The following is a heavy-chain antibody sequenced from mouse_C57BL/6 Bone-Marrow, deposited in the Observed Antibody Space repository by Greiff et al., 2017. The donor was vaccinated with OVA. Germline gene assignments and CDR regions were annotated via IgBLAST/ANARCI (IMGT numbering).Heavy chain of an antibody. J-gene: IGHJ2*01. V-gene: IGHV1-69*01. Sequence: QVQLQQSGAELVMPGASVKLSCKASGYTFTSYWMHWVKQRPGQGLEWIGEIDPSDSYTNYNQKFKGKSTLTVDKSSSTAYMQLSSLTSEDSAVYYCARSDCFFDYWGQGTTLTVSS. CDR3: ARSDCFFDY. CDR2: IDPSDSYT. CDR1: GYTFTSYW.